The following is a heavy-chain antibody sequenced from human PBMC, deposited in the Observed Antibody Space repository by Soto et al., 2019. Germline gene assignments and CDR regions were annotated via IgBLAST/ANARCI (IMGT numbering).Heavy chain of an antibody. Sequence: ASVKVSCKASGYTFTSYGISWVRQAPGQGLEWMGWISAYNGNTNYAQKLQGRVTMTTDTSTSTAYMELRSLRSDDTAVYYCATHCSGGSCYSHHFGQEYYYYGMDVWGQGTTVTVSS. J-gene: IGHJ6*02. CDR1: GYTFTSYG. CDR3: ATHCSGGSCYSHHFGQEYYYYGMDV. D-gene: IGHD2-15*01. V-gene: IGHV1-18*01. CDR2: ISAYNGNT.